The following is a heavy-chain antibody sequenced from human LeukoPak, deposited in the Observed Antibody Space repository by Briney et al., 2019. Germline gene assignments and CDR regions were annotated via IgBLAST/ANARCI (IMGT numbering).Heavy chain of an antibody. CDR2: ISGSGGST. CDR3: AKDLHYCSGGSCYSGWFDP. Sequence: PGGSLRLSCAASGFTFSSYAMSWVRQAPGKGLEWVSAISGSGGSTYYADSVKGRFTISRDNSKNTLYLQMNSLRAEDTAVYYCAKDLHYCSGGSCYSGWFDPRGQGTLVTVSS. J-gene: IGHJ5*02. CDR1: GFTFSSYA. D-gene: IGHD2-15*01. V-gene: IGHV3-23*01.